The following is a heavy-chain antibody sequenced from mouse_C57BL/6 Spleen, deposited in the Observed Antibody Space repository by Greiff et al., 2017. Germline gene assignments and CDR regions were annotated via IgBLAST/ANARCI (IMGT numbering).Heavy chain of an antibody. Sequence: QVQLQQPGAELVKPGASVKMSCKASGYTFTSYWITWVKQRPGQGLEWIGDIYPGSGSTNYNEKFKSKATLTVDTSSSTAYMQLSSLTSEDSAVYYCARTDGYYVGAMDYGGQGTSVTVSS. J-gene: IGHJ4*01. CDR3: ARTDGYYVGAMDY. D-gene: IGHD2-3*01. CDR1: GYTFTSYW. V-gene: IGHV1-55*01. CDR2: IYPGSGST.